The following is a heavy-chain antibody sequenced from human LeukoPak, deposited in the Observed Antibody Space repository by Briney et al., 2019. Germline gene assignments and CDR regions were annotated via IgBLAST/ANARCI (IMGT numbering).Heavy chain of an antibody. CDR3: AKRLGFWSGRDGY. Sequence: GGSLRLSCAASGFTFSSYAMSWVRQAPGKGLEWVSAISGSGGSTYYADSVKGRFTISRDNSKNTLYLRMNSLRAEDTAVYYCAKRLGFWSGRDGYWGQGTLVTVSS. D-gene: IGHD3-3*01. J-gene: IGHJ4*02. CDR1: GFTFSSYA. V-gene: IGHV3-23*01. CDR2: ISGSGGST.